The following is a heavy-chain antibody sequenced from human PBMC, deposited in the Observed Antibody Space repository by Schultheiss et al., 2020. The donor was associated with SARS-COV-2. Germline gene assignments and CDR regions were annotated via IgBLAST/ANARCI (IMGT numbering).Heavy chain of an antibody. CDR3: ARDRRENSRWDSI. D-gene: IGHD2/OR15-2a*01. CDR2: ISYDGSNK. CDR1: GFTFSSYG. Sequence: GGSLRLSCAASGFTFSSYGMHWVRQAPGKGLEWVAVISYDGSNKYYADSVKGRFTISRDNSKNTLYLQMNSLRVEDTAVYHCARDRRENSRWDSIWGQGTMVTVSS. J-gene: IGHJ3*02. V-gene: IGHV3-30*03.